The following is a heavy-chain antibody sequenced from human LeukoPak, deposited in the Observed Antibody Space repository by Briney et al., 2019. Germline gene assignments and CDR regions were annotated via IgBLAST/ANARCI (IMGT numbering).Heavy chain of an antibody. CDR1: GGSISSGDYY. CDR2: IYYSGST. CDR3: ARGGGTMVRGVIGWFGP. V-gene: IGHV4-30-4*01. J-gene: IGHJ5*02. Sequence: PSETLSLTCTVSGGSISSGDYYWSWIRQPPGKGLEWIGYIYYSGSTYYNPSLKSRVTISVDTSKNQFSLKLSSVTAADTAVYYCARGGGTMVRGVIGWFGPWGQGTLVTVSS. D-gene: IGHD3-10*01.